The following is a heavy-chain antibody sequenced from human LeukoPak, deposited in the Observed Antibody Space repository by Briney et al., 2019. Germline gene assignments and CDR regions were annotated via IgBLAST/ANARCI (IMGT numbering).Heavy chain of an antibody. D-gene: IGHD2-21*01. CDR1: GGSISSYY. J-gene: IGHJ4*02. CDR2: IYYSGGT. CDR3: ARRSIARGKVDVIVFDY. Sequence: SETLSLTCTVSGGSISSYYWSWIRQPPGKGLGWIGYIYYSGGTNSNPSLKSRVTMSVDTSKNQFSLKVRSVTAADTSVYYCARRSIARGKVDVIVFDYWGQGALVTVSS. V-gene: IGHV4-59*08.